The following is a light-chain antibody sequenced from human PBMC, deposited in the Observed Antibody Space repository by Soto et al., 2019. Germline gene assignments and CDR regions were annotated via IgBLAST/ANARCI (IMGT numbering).Light chain of an antibody. Sequence: EIGLTQSTATLSLSPGERATLSCRASQSVSSYLAWYQQKPGQAPRLLIYGASSRATGIPDRFSGSGSGTDFTLTISRLEPEDFAVYYCQQYGSSPPITFGQVTRLAIK. CDR3: QQYGSSPPIT. V-gene: IGKV3-20*01. CDR1: QSVSSY. CDR2: GAS. J-gene: IGKJ5*01.